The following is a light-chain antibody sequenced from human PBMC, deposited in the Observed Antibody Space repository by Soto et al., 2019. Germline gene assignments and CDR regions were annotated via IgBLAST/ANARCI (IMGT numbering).Light chain of an antibody. CDR1: QTISSW. CDR3: QHYNSYSEA. V-gene: IGKV1-5*03. CDR2: KAS. J-gene: IGKJ1*01. Sequence: DLQMTQSPSTLSGSVGARVTITCRASQTISSWLAWYQQKPGKAPKLRIYKASTLKSGVPSRFSGSGSGTEFTLTISSLQPDDFATYSCQHYNSYSEAFGQGTKVELK.